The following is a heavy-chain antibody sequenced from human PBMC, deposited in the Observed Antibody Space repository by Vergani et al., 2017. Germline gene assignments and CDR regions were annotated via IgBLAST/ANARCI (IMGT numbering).Heavy chain of an antibody. J-gene: IGHJ6*02. CDR3: ARERRDIVVVVAAIYGMDV. Sequence: QVQLVQSGAEVKKPGASVKVSCKASGYTFTGYYMHWVRQAPGQGLEWMGWINPNSGGTNYAQQFQGRVTMTRDTSISTAYMELSRLRSDDTAVYYCARERRDIVVVVAAIYGMDVWGQGTTVTVSS. D-gene: IGHD2-15*01. CDR2: INPNSGGT. V-gene: IGHV1-2*02. CDR1: GYTFTGYY.